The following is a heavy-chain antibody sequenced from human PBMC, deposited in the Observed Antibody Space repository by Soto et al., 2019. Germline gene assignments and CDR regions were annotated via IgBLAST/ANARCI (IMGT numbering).Heavy chain of an antibody. CDR3: AKDIARGRPNWFDS. J-gene: IGHJ5*01. D-gene: IGHD2-15*01. CDR2: VSGSTFST. Sequence: GGSLRLSCTASGYIFDSYGLSWVRQAPGKRLEWVAGVSGSTFSTFYAESVEGRFTISRDNGKSTIYLYMRNLRVEDTALYSCAKDIARGRPNWFDSWGQGTRVTV. V-gene: IGHV3-23*01. CDR1: GYIFDSYG.